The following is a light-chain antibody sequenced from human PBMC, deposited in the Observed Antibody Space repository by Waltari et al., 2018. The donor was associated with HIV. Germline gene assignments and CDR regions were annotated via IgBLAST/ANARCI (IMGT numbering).Light chain of an antibody. Sequence: HSALTQPASVSASPGQSITISCTGTNSAVGISNHVSCYQQHPGKVPKVILYEVFSRPSGVSHRFAGAPSGNTASLTISGLQAEYEADYYCSAYTSLATVLFGGGTKVTVL. CDR2: EVF. CDR3: SAYTSLATVL. V-gene: IGLV2-14*01. J-gene: IGLJ2*01. CDR1: NSAVGISNH.